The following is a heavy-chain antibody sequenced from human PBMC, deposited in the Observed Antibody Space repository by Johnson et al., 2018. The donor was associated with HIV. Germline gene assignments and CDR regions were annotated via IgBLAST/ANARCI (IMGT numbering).Heavy chain of an antibody. D-gene: IGHD4-11*01. CDR2: ISYDGSNK. J-gene: IGHJ3*02. CDR3: ASVRSDYSNDDAFDI. CDR1: GFTVSSYA. V-gene: IGHV3-30*14. Sequence: QVQLVESGGGLIQPGGSLRLSCAASGFTVSSYAMHWVRQAPGKGLEWVAVISYDGSNKYYADSVKGRFTISSDNSKNTLYLQMNSRRAEDTAVYYCASVRSDYSNDDAFDIWGQGTRVTVSS.